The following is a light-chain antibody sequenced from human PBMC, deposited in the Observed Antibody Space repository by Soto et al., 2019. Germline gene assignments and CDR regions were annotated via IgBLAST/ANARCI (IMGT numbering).Light chain of an antibody. CDR2: GAS. Sequence: EIVMTQSPATLSVSPGERATISCRASQSVSSNLAWYQQRPGQAPRLLIYGASTRATGIPASFSGSGSGTEFTLTISSLQSEDFAAYYCQQYNNWPLTFGGGTKVEI. V-gene: IGKV3-15*01. CDR1: QSVSSN. J-gene: IGKJ4*01. CDR3: QQYNNWPLT.